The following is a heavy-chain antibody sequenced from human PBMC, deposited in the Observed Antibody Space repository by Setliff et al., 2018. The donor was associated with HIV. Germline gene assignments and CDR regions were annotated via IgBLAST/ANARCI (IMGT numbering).Heavy chain of an antibody. CDR2: IYPGDSDT. D-gene: IGHD3-9*01. Sequence: GASLKISCKGSGYSFTSYWIGWVRQMPGKGLEWMGIIYPGDSDTRYSPSFQGQVTISADKSISTAYLQWSSLKASDTAMYYCARGNYDILTGYIGYYDYWGQGTLVTVSS. CDR1: GYSFTSYW. V-gene: IGHV5-51*01. J-gene: IGHJ4*02. CDR3: ARGNYDILTGYIGYYDY.